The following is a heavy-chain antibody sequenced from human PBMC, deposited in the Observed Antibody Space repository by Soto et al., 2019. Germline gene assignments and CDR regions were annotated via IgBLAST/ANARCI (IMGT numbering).Heavy chain of an antibody. V-gene: IGHV3-7*01. CDR3: ARVIKYRGIAAAGTFWFDH. Sequence: PGGSLRLSCAASGFTFSSYWMSWVRQAPGKGLEWVANIKQDGSEKYYVDSVKGRFTISRDNAKNSLYLQMNSLRAEDTAVYYCARVIKYRGIAAAGTFWFDHWGQGTLVTVSS. D-gene: IGHD6-13*01. CDR1: GFTFSSYW. J-gene: IGHJ5*02. CDR2: IKQDGSEK.